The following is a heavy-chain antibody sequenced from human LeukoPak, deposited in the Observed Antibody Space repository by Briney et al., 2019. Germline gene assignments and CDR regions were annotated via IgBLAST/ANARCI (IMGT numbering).Heavy chain of an antibody. CDR2: IDTSGNT. J-gene: IGHJ5*01. CDR1: GGSIRSSY. Sequence: SETLSLTCSVSGGSIRSSYWSWIRQPPGKGLEWIGYIDTSGNTDYNPSLTSRVTISVDTSKNQVSLNLFSVTAADTAVYYCARHEGVTYSSSALFDCWGQGTLATVSS. D-gene: IGHD6-6*01. V-gene: IGHV4-4*09. CDR3: ARHEGVTYSSSALFDC.